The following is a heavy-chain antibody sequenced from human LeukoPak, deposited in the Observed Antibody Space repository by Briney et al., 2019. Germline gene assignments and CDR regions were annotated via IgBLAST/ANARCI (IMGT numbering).Heavy chain of an antibody. V-gene: IGHV4-59*02. CDR3: SEGYFEPFDH. CDR2: LSYTGKT. CDR1: GASVSSSH. J-gene: IGHJ4*02. D-gene: IGHD2/OR15-2a*01. Sequence: KPSETLSLTCGVSGASVSSSHWNWIRQLPGKGLEWIGCLSYTGKTDYNPSLTSRVTISLDTSKNQVSLKLRSVTAADTAVYYCSEGYFEPFDHWGQGTLVTVSS.